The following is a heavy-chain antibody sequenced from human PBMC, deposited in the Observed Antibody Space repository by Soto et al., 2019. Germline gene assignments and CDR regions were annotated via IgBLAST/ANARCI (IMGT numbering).Heavy chain of an antibody. CDR1: GFTFSSYA. D-gene: IGHD6-13*01. CDR2: ISGSGGST. J-gene: IGHJ6*02. Sequence: GGSLRLSCAASGFTFSSYAMSWVRQAPGKGLEWVSAISGSGGSTYYADSVKGRFTISRDNSKNTLYLQMNSLRSEDTAVYYWAADNLISSSWIYYYYYGMDVWGQGTTVTAP. CDR3: AADNLISSSWIYYYYYGMDV. V-gene: IGHV3-23*01.